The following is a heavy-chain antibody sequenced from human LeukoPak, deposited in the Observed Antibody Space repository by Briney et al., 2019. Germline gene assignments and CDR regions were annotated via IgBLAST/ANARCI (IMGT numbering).Heavy chain of an antibody. J-gene: IGHJ5*02. CDR3: ARGRIAARSGAFNWFDP. CDR2: INHSGST. V-gene: IGHV4-34*01. Sequence: SETLSLTCAVYGGSFSGYYWSWIRQPPGKGLELIGEINHSGSTNYNPSLKSRVTISVDTSKNQFSLKLSSVTAADTAVYYCARGRIAARSGAFNWFDPWGQGTLVTVSS. D-gene: IGHD6-6*01. CDR1: GGSFSGYY.